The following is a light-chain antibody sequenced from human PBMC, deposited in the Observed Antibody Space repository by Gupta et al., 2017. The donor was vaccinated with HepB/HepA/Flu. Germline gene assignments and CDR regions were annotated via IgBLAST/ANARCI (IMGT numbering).Light chain of an antibody. CDR2: DAS. CDR3: QQSYCAPPWT. CDR1: ESISTY. Sequence: SEGDRVTITCRASESISTYLNWYQQKPGKAPKLLIYDASGLQGGVPSRFSGSGSGTDFTLTISSRQPEDLATYYCQQSYCAPPWTFGHGTTVEIK. V-gene: IGKV1-39*01. J-gene: IGKJ1*01.